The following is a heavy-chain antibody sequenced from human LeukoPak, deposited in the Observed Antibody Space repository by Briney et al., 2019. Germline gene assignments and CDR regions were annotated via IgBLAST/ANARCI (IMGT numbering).Heavy chain of an antibody. Sequence: ASVKVSCKASGYIFTSYGISWVRQAPGQGLEWMGWISVYNGNTYYPQRLQGRVTMTTDTSTTTAYMELWSLRSDDTAVYYCARVGTYSSSWYGWFDPWGQGTLVTVSS. CDR1: GYIFTSYG. J-gene: IGHJ5*02. CDR2: ISVYNGNT. V-gene: IGHV1-18*01. CDR3: ARVGTYSSSWYGWFDP. D-gene: IGHD6-13*01.